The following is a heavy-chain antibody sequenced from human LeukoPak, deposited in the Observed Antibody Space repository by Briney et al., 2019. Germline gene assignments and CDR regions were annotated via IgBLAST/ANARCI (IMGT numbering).Heavy chain of an antibody. V-gene: IGHV3-7*01. Sequence: GGSLRLSCAASGFTFSSYWMSWVRQAPGKGLEWVANIKQEGSEKYYVDSVKGRFTISRDNAKNSLYLQMNSLRAEDTAVYYCARGARYCSSTSCYPFDIWGQGTMVTVSS. CDR3: ARGARYCSSTSCYPFDI. CDR2: IKQEGSEK. D-gene: IGHD2-2*01. CDR1: GFTFSSYW. J-gene: IGHJ3*02.